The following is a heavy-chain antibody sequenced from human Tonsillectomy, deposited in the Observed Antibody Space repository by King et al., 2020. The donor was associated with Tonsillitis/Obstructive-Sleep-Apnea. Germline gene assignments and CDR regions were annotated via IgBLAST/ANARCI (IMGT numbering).Heavy chain of an antibody. CDR2: ISSSSSYI. D-gene: IGHD3-10*01. J-gene: IGHJ4*02. CDR3: ARGGPGARPSGLNFDY. CDR1: GFTFSSYS. V-gene: IGHV3-21*01. Sequence: VQLVESGGGLVKPGGSLRLSCAASGFTFSSYSMNWVRQAPGKGLEWVSSISSSSSYIYYADSVKGRFTISRDNAKNSLYLQKNSLRAEDTAVYYCARGGPGARPSGLNFDYWGQGALVTVSS.